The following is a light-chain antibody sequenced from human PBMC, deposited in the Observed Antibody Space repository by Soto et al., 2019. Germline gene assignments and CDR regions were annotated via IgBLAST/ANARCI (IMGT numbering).Light chain of an antibody. CDR3: SSYTRSSTVV. J-gene: IGLJ2*01. V-gene: IGLV2-14*01. CDR1: SSDIGTYNY. CDR2: DVT. Sequence: QSVLTQPASVSGSPGQSITISCTGTSSDIGTYNYVSWYQQHPERAPKLMIYDVTNRPSGISNRFSGSKSGNTASLTISDLQAEDEADYYCSSYTRSSTVVFGGGTKLTVL.